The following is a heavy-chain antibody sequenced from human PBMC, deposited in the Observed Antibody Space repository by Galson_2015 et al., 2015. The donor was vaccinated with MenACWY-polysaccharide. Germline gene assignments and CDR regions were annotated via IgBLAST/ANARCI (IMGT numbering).Heavy chain of an antibody. J-gene: IGHJ6*03. Sequence: TLSLTCAVSGDSISSNNWWNWVPQPPATGLEWIGEISHNENTIYNPSLKSRVSISLDKSKNQFSLNLSSVTAADTAVYYCGTRSVNYFHMDVWGKGTTVTVSS. CDR2: ISHNENT. CDR3: GTRSVNYFHMDV. D-gene: IGHD6-19*01. CDR1: GDSISSNNW. V-gene: IGHV4-4*02.